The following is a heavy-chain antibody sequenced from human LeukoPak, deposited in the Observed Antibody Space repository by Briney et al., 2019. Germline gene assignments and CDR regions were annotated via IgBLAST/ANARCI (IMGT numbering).Heavy chain of an antibody. D-gene: IGHD1-26*01. V-gene: IGHV3-23*01. CDR3: ARGSEVVGATPYYYYYMDV. Sequence: GGSLRLSCAASGFTFSSYGMSWVRQAPGKGLDWVSSISGSGGSTYYADSVKGRFTISRDNSKYTLYLQMNSLRAEDTAVYYCARGSEVVGATPYYYYYMDVWGKGTTVTVSS. J-gene: IGHJ6*03. CDR1: GFTFSSYG. CDR2: ISGSGGST.